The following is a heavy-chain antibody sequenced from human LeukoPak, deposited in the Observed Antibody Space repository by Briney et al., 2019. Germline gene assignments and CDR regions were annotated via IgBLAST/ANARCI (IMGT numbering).Heavy chain of an antibody. J-gene: IGHJ4*02. Sequence: KSSETLSLTCTVSGGSISSYYWSWIRQSPGKGLEWIGYIYYSGSTNYNPSLKSRVTISVDTSKNQFSLKLSSVTAADTAVYYCAKDRRVVRGVLDYWGQGTLVTVSS. CDR3: AKDRRVVRGVLDY. CDR1: GGSISSYY. CDR2: IYYSGST. V-gene: IGHV4-59*01. D-gene: IGHD3-10*01.